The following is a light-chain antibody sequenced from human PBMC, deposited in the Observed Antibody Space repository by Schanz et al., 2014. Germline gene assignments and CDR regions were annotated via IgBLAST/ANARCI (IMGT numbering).Light chain of an antibody. Sequence: EVVMTQSPVTLSVSPGERATLSCRASQSVSSNLAWYQQKPGQAPRLLIDGASTRATGIPARFSGSGSGTEFTLTISSLQSEDVAVYYCQQRSNWPWTFGQGTKVEIK. CDR3: QQRSNWPWT. J-gene: IGKJ1*01. V-gene: IGKV3-15*01. CDR1: QSVSSN. CDR2: GAS.